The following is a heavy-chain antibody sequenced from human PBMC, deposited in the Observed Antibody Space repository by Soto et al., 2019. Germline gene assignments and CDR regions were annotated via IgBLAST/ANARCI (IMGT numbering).Heavy chain of an antibody. V-gene: IGHV3-30*18. CDR1: GFTFSSYG. CDR3: AKDPTSRYYDFWSGYHPLDY. J-gene: IGHJ4*02. Sequence: GGSLRLSCAASGFTFSSYGMHWVRQAPGKGLEWVAVISYDGSNKYYADSVKGRFTISRDNSKNTLYLQMNSLRAEDTAVYYCAKDPTSRYYDFWSGYHPLDYWGQGTLVTVSS. CDR2: ISYDGSNK. D-gene: IGHD3-3*01.